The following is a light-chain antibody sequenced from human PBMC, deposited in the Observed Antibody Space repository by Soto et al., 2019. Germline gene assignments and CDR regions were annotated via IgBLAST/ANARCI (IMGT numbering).Light chain of an antibody. CDR2: AAS. CDR3: LQDYDYPYT. J-gene: IGKJ2*01. CDR1: QSIDTA. Sequence: IQMTQSPSTLSASVGDRVTITCRASQSIDTALAWYQQKPGKAPNLLIYAASNLQSGVPSRFSGSGSGTDFTLIISSLQPEDFATYYCLQDYDYPYTFGQGTKLEIK. V-gene: IGKV1-6*01.